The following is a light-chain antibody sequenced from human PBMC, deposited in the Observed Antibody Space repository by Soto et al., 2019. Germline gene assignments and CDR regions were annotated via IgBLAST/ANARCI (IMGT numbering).Light chain of an antibody. V-gene: IGKV2-24*01. CDR1: QSLVHSDGSTY. Sequence: DIVMTQTPLSSPVTLGQPASISCRSSQSLVHSDGSTYLSWLHQRPGQPPRLLIYKTSIRFSGVPDRFSGSGAGTDVTLSISRVEAEDVGIYYCMQASQFPFTFGPGTTVDIK. CDR3: MQASQFPFT. J-gene: IGKJ3*01. CDR2: KTS.